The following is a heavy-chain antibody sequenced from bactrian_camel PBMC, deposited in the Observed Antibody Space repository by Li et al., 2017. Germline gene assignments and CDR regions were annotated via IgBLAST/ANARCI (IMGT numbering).Heavy chain of an antibody. J-gene: IGHJ4*01. Sequence: HVQLVESGGGLVQAGGSLKLSRAASGYIAINWGMAWYRQPPGKKREAVASFGRGESTTYADSAKGRFTNSKDNAKAPLYLQMNNLKPEDTATYYCVAGGARFGVGCEAQSWGQGTQVTVS. CDR3: VAGGARFGVGCEAQS. D-gene: IGHD3*01. V-gene: IGHV3S53*01. CDR2: FGRGEST. CDR1: GYIAINWG.